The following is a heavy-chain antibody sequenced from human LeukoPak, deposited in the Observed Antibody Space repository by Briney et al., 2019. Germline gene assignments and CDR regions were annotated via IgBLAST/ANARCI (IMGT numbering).Heavy chain of an antibody. D-gene: IGHD3-16*02. CDR2: FDPEDGET. CDR1: GYTFTTHD. CDR3: ATGPFGGVIVQY. V-gene: IGHV1-24*01. Sequence: ASVKVSCKASGYTFTTHDINWVRQATGQGLEWMGGFDPEDGETIYAQKFQGRVTMTEDTSTDTAYMELSSLRSEDTAVYYCATGPFGGVIVQYWGQGTLVTVSS. J-gene: IGHJ4*02.